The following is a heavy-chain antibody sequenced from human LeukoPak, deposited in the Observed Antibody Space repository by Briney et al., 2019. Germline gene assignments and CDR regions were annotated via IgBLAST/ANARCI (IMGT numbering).Heavy chain of an antibody. CDR3: ATLSGSYYADYYFDY. J-gene: IGHJ4*02. CDR2: IYYSGST. D-gene: IGHD1-26*01. Sequence: ETLSLTCTVSGGSISSSSYYWGWIRQPPGKGLEWIGSIYYSGSTYYNPSLKSRVTISVDTSKNQFSLKLSSVTAADTAVYYCATLSGSYYADYYFDYWGQGTLVTVSS. CDR1: GGSISSSSYY. V-gene: IGHV4-39*01.